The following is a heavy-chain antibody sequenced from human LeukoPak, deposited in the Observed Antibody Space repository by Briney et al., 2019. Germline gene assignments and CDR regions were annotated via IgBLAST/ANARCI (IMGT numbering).Heavy chain of an antibody. D-gene: IGHD4-17*01. CDR3: AGAVTVSRFDY. Sequence: SETLSLTCTVSGGSMGNYYWNWIRQPAGKGLEWIGRVYTSGTTYSKPSLKSRVTMSVDTSKNQFSLNLTSVTAADTGMYYCAGAVTVSRFDYWGQGAVVTVSS. J-gene: IGHJ4*02. CDR2: VYTSGTT. V-gene: IGHV4-4*07. CDR1: GGSMGNYY.